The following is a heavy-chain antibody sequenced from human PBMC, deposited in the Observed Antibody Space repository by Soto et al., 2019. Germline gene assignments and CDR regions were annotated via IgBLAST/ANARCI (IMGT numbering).Heavy chain of an antibody. CDR1: GFTFTSSA. V-gene: IGHV1-58*02. D-gene: IGHD3-3*01. Sequence: QMQLVQSGPEVKKPGTSVKVSYKASGFTFTSSAMQWVRQARGQRLEWIGWIVVGSGNTNYAQKFQERVTITRDMSTSTAYMELSSLRSEDTAVYYCAADYDFWSGYGTHAFDIWGQGTMVTVSS. CDR3: AADYDFWSGYGTHAFDI. CDR2: IVVGSGNT. J-gene: IGHJ3*02.